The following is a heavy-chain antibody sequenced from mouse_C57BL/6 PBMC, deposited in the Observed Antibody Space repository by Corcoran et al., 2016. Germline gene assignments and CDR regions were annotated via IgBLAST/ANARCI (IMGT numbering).Heavy chain of an antibody. CDR1: GFNIKNTY. Sequence: EVQLQQSVAELVRPGASVKLSCTASGFNIKNTYMHWVKQRPEQGLEWIGRIDPANGNTKYAPKFKGKATLTVDTSSSTAYMQLSSLTSEDSAVYFCARSGGLGPPFDYWGQGTTLTVSS. CDR3: ARSGGLGPPFDY. CDR2: IDPANGNT. J-gene: IGHJ2*01. V-gene: IGHV14-3*01. D-gene: IGHD3-3*01.